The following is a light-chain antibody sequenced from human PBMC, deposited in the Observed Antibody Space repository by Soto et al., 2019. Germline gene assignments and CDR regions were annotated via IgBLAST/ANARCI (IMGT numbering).Light chain of an antibody. V-gene: IGLV1-40*01. Sequence: QSVLTQPPSVSGAPGQRVTISCTGSSSNIGAGYEVNWYQHLPGTAPKLLIYDNNNRPSGVPDRFSGSKSGTSASLAITGLQAEDEAEYYCQSYDSSLSALYVFGTGTTLTVL. CDR3: QSYDSSLSALYV. CDR2: DNN. J-gene: IGLJ1*01. CDR1: SSNIGAGYE.